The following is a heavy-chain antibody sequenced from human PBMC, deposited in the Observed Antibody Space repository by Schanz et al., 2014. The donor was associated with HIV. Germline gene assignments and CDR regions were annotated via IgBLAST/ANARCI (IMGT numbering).Heavy chain of an antibody. CDR3: AKDGSWEAFDAFDI. J-gene: IGHJ3*02. CDR2: ISSSGTYI. D-gene: IGHD1-26*01. V-gene: IGHV3-23*01. Sequence: LLESGGGLVQPGRSLRLSCAASGFSFSSYAMSWVRQAPGKGLAWVSSISSSGTYIYYADSVKGRFTISRDNSKNTLYLQMNSLRAEDTAVYYCAKDGSWEAFDAFDIWGQGTMVTVSS. CDR1: GFSFSSYA.